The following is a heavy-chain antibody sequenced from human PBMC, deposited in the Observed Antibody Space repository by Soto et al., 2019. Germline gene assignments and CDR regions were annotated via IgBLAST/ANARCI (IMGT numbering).Heavy chain of an antibody. J-gene: IGHJ3*02. V-gene: IGHV3-23*01. CDR3: AKDPVVGPGIAFDI. CDR1: GFTFSSYA. D-gene: IGHD3-22*01. CDR2: ISGSGSST. Sequence: GQLLESGGGLVQPGGSLRLSCAASGFTFSSYAMSWVRQAPGKGLERVSAISGSGSSTYYADSVKGRFTISRDNSKNTRYLQMNSLRADDTAVYYCAKDPVVGPGIAFDIWGQGTIVTVSS.